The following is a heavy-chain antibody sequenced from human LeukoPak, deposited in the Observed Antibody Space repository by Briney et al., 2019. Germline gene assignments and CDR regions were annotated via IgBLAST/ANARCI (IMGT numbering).Heavy chain of an antibody. CDR3: ARERPLQTYYYYGMDV. Sequence: SETLSLTCTVSVGSISSYYWSWMRQPAGKGLEWIGRIYTSGSPNYNPSLKSRVTMSVDTSKNQFSLKLSSVTAADTAVYYCARERPLQTYYYYGMDVWGQGTTVTVSS. CDR2: IYTSGSP. CDR1: VGSISSYY. V-gene: IGHV4-4*07. J-gene: IGHJ6*02. D-gene: IGHD5-24*01.